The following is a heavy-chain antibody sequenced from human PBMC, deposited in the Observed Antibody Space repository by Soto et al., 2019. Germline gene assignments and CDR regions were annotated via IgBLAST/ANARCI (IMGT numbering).Heavy chain of an antibody. Sequence: PGESLKISCKGSGYSLTSYLIGWVRQMPGKGLEWMGIIYPGDSDTRYSPSFQGQVTISADKSISTAYLQWSSLKASDTAMYYCASGYGDYVSAFDIWGQGTMVTVSS. J-gene: IGHJ3*02. CDR3: ASGYGDYVSAFDI. V-gene: IGHV5-51*01. D-gene: IGHD4-17*01. CDR2: IYPGDSDT. CDR1: GYSLTSYL.